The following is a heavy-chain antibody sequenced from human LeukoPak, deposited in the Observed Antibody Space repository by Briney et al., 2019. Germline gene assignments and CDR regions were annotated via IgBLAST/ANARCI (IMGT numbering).Heavy chain of an antibody. V-gene: IGHV3-23*01. J-gene: IGHJ4*02. D-gene: IGHD2-2*01. CDR2: INGSGGST. CDR1: GFTFSSYA. CDR3: AKGAIVVVPAARTTFDY. Sequence: PGGSLRLSCAASGFTFSSYAMSWVRQAPGKGLEWVSAINGSGGSTYYADSVKGRFTISRDNSKNTLYLQMNSLRAEDTAVYYCAKGAIVVVPAARTTFDYWGQGTLVTVSS.